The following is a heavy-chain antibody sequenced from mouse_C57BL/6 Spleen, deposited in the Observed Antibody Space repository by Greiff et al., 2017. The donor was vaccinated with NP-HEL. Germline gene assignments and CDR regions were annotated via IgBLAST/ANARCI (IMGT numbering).Heavy chain of an antibody. V-gene: IGHV5-17*01. J-gene: IGHJ3*01. D-gene: IGHD1-1*01. CDR2: ISSGSSTI. CDR3: ARTLHYGSSPAWFAY. Sequence: EVMLVESGGGLVKPGGSLKLSCAASGFTFSDYGMHWVRQAPEKGLEWVAYISSGSSTIYYADTVKGRFTISRDNAKNTLFLQMTSLRSEDTAMYYCARTLHYGSSPAWFAYWGQGTLVTVSA. CDR1: GFTFSDYG.